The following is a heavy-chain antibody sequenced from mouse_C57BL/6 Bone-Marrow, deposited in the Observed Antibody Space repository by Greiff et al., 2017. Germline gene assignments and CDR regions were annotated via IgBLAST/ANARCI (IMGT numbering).Heavy chain of an antibody. CDR2: ISSGSSTI. Sequence: EVQGVESGGGLVKPGGSLKLSCAASGFTFSDYGMHWVRQAPEKGLEWVAYISSGSSTIYYADTVKGRFTISSDNAKNTLFLQMTSLRSEDTAMYYCARDYYGSSPPFAYWGQGTLVTVSA. V-gene: IGHV5-17*01. D-gene: IGHD1-1*01. CDR1: GFTFSDYG. J-gene: IGHJ3*01. CDR3: ARDYYGSSPPFAY.